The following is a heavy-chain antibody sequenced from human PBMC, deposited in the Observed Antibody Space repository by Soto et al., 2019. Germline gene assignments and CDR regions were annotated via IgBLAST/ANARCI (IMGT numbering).Heavy chain of an antibody. D-gene: IGHD4-17*01. CDR3: ARRDYYEDTGTFEN. V-gene: IGHV1-18*04. CDR2: ISGKNGNT. Sequence: QVHLVQSGGELKKPGASVKVSCKASGYSFSDFGITWVRQAPGQGLEWMGWISGKNGNTNYAQKVQGIVTFTADTSTSTAYMEMRALTSDDTGIYYCARRDYYEDTGTFENWGQGTPVTVSS. CDR1: GYSFSDFG. J-gene: IGHJ4*02.